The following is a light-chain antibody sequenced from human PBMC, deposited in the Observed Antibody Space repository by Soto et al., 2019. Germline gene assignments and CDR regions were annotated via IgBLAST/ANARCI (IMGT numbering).Light chain of an antibody. CDR3: HQYSISPPT. CDR1: QSVSSN. J-gene: IGKJ5*01. V-gene: IGKV3-20*01. CDR2: DAS. Sequence: EIVMTQSPATLSVSPGERATLSCRASQSVSSNLAWYQQKPGQAPRLLIYDASNRATGTPDRFSGSGSGTDFTLTISRLEPEDFTVYFCHQYSISPPTFGQGTRLEIK.